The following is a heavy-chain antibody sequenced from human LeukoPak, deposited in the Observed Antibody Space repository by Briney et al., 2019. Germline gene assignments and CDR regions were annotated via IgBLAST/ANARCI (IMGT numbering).Heavy chain of an antibody. CDR1: GGSFSGYY. V-gene: IGHV4-34*01. J-gene: IGHJ5*02. D-gene: IGHD2-21*02. CDR2: IYYSGST. Sequence: PSETLSLTCAVYGGSFSGYYWGWIRQPPGKGLEWIGSIYYSGSTYYNPSLKSRVTISVDTSKNQFSLKLSSVTAADTAVYYCARYCGGDCYLGSRLFDPWGQGTLVTVSS. CDR3: ARYCGGDCYLGSRLFDP.